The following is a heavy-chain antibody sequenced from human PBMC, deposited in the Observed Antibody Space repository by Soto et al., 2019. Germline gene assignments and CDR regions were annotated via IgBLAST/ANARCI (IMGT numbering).Heavy chain of an antibody. Sequence: SETLSLTCAVSGGSISSSSYYWGWIRQPPGKGLEWIGSIYYSGSTYYNPSLKSRVTISVDTSKNQFSLKLSSVTAADTAVYYCAREEKDPRHYYYYYGMDVWGQGTTVTVYS. CDR2: IYYSGST. J-gene: IGHJ6*02. CDR1: GGSISSSSYY. V-gene: IGHV4-39*02. CDR3: AREEKDPRHYYYYYGMDV. D-gene: IGHD6-25*01.